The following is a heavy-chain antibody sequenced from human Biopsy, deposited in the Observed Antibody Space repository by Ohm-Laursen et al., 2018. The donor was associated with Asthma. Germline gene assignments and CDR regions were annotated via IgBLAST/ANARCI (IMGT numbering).Heavy chain of an antibody. CDR2: IWYDGGKK. CDR3: VREGDCSGGSCHSPYYDGMDV. Sequence: SLRLSCTASGFTFSDHGMHWVRQAPGKGLEWVAVIWYDGGKKDYADSVKGRFSISRDNSKNTLYLQMNSLRGEDTAVYYCVREGDCSGGSCHSPYYDGMDVWGQGTTVTVSS. J-gene: IGHJ6*02. V-gene: IGHV3-33*01. D-gene: IGHD2-15*01. CDR1: GFTFSDHG.